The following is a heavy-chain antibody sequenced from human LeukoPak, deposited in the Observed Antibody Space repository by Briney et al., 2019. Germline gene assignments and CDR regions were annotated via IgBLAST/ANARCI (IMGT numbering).Heavy chain of an antibody. V-gene: IGHV1-8*02. Sequence: ASVKVSCKASGYTFTGYYMHWVRQATGQGLEWMGWMNPNSGNTGYAQKFQGRVTMTRNTSISTAYMELSSLRSEDTAVYYCARGWGSSSWYYYYYMDVWGKGTTVTVSS. CDR3: ARGWGSSSWYYYYYMDV. D-gene: IGHD6-13*01. CDR1: GYTFTGYY. J-gene: IGHJ6*03. CDR2: MNPNSGNT.